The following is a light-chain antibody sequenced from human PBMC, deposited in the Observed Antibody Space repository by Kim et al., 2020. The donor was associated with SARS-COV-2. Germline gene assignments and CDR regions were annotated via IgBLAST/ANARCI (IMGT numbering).Light chain of an antibody. CDR1: SGDVGSDIH. V-gene: IGLV2-23*02. CDR3: CSYAGSSTWV. CDR2: EVS. Sequence: QSITMSSTGTSGDVGSDIHVACYHQHPRKAPKLMIYEVSKRPSGVSHRFSGAKSGNTASLTISGLPAEDEADYYCCSYAGSSTWVFGGGTQLTVL. J-gene: IGLJ3*02.